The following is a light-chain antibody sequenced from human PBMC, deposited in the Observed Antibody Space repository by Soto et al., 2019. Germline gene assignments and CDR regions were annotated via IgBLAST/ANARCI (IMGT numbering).Light chain of an antibody. CDR3: SSYTSSSTWV. J-gene: IGLJ3*02. CDR2: DVS. V-gene: IGLV2-14*01. Sequence: QSALTQPASVSGSPGQSITISCTGTSSDFGGYNYVSWYQQHPGKAPKLMIYDVSNRPSGVSNRFSGSKSGNTASLTISVLQAEDEADYYCSSYTSSSTWVFGGGTKLTVL. CDR1: SSDFGGYNY.